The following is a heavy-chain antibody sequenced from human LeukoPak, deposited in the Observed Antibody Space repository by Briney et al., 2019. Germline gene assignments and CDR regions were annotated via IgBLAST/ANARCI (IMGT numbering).Heavy chain of an antibody. CDR2: IYSGGST. V-gene: IGHV3-66*04. CDR1: GFPVSSNY. J-gene: IGHJ4*02. D-gene: IGHD6-13*01. CDR3: ARQQLVDEFDY. Sequence: GGSLRLSCAASGFPVSSNYMSWVRQAPVKGLEWVSVIYSGGSTYYADSVKGRFTISRDNSKNTLYLQMNSLRAEDTAVYYCARQQLVDEFDYWGQGTLVTVSS.